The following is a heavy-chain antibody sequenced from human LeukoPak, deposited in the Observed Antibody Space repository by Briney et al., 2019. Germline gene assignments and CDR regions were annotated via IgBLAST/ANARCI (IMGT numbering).Heavy chain of an antibody. CDR2: IYSGGST. CDR1: GFTVSSNY. D-gene: IGHD6-19*01. Sequence: GGSLRLSCAASGFTVSSNYMSWVRQAPGKGLEGVSVIYSGGSTYYADSVKGRFTIYRDNSKNTLYLEMNRLRAEDTDVYYCAGAHYSSGWYVGWGYYFDYWGQGTLVTVSS. J-gene: IGHJ4*02. V-gene: IGHV3-66*02. CDR3: AGAHYSSGWYVGWGYYFDY.